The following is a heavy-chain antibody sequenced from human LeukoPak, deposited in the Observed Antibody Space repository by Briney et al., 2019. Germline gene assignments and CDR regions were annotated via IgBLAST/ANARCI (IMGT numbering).Heavy chain of an antibody. CDR2: IYYSGST. V-gene: IGHV4-59*01. D-gene: IGHD2-15*01. CDR3: ARGEGYCSGGSCYGWFDP. CDR1: GGSISSYY. J-gene: IGHJ5*02. Sequence: QSSETLSLTCTVSGGSISSYYWSWIRQPPGKGLEWIGYIYYSGSTNYNPSLKGRVTISVDTSKNQFSLKLSSVTAADTAVYYCARGEGYCSGGSCYGWFDPWGQGTLVTVSS.